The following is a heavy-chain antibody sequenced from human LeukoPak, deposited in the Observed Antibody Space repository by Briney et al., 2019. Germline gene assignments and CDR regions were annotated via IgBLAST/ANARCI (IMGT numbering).Heavy chain of an antibody. J-gene: IGHJ5*02. CDR3: ARGHLMLEA. Sequence: GGSLRLSCAASGFTFSSYSMNWVRQAPGKGLEWVANIKPDGSENYHVDSVKGRFIISRDNAKNSLFLQMNSLRVEDTAVYYCARGHLMLEAWGQGTLVTVSS. D-gene: IGHD3-3*01. CDR1: GFTFSSYS. CDR2: IKPDGSEN. V-gene: IGHV3-7*01.